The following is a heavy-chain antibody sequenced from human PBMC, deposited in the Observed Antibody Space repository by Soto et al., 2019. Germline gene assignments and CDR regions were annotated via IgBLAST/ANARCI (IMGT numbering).Heavy chain of an antibody. D-gene: IGHD2-15*01. CDR3: ARQSTKRIGQTYYYYKGMDV. CDR1: GDSFTRYW. V-gene: IGHV5-51*01. Sequence: GESLKISCKGSGDSFTRYWIGWVRQMPGKGLEWMGIIYPGDSDTTYSPSFQGQVTISADKSISTAYLQWSSLKASDTAMYYCARQSTKRIGQTYYYYKGMDVWGQGTTVTVS. J-gene: IGHJ6*02. CDR2: IYPGDSDT.